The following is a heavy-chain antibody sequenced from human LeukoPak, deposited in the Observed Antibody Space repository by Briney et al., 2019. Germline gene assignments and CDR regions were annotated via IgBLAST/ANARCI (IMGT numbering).Heavy chain of an antibody. CDR2: IIPIFGTA. CDR3: ARNIYCGGDCYDAFDI. J-gene: IGHJ3*02. CDR1: GGTFSSYA. D-gene: IGHD2-21*02. V-gene: IGHV1-69*13. Sequence: GASVKVSCKASGGTFSSYAISWVRQAPGQGLEWMGGIIPIFGTANYAQKFQGRVTITADESTSTAYMELSSLRSEGTAVYYCARNIYCGGDCYDAFDIWGQGTMVTVSS.